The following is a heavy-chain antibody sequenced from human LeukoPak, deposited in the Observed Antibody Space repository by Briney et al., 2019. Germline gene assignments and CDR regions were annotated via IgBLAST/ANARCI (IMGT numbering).Heavy chain of an antibody. J-gene: IGHJ4*02. D-gene: IGHD3-3*01. V-gene: IGHV3-30*04. CDR1: GFTFSSYA. Sequence: GGSLRLSCAASGFTFSSYAMHWVRQAPGKGLEWVAVISYDGSNKYYADSVKGRFTTSRDNSKNTLYLQMNSLRAEDTAVYYCARTTHLRFLGGFDYWGQGTLVTVSS. CDR2: ISYDGSNK. CDR3: ARTTHLRFLGGFDY.